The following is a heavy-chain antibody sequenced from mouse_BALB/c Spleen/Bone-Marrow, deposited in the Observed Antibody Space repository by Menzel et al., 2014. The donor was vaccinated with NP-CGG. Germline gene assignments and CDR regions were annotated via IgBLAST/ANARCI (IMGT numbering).Heavy chain of an antibody. CDR3: ARSQYGNLHPFAY. CDR2: ILPGSNNT. Sequence: QVQLQQSGAELMKPGASVKISCKATGYTFSGYWIEWVKQRPGHGLEWIGGILPGSNNTIYNENFKGKATFTADTSSNTAYMQLSSLTSEDAAVYYCARSQYGNLHPFAYWGQGTLVTVSA. V-gene: IGHV1-9*01. CDR1: GYTFSGYW. D-gene: IGHD2-10*02. J-gene: IGHJ3*01.